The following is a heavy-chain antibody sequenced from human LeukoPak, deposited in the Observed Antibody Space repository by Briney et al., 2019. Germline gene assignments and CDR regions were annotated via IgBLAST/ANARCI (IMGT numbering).Heavy chain of an antibody. D-gene: IGHD3-22*01. CDR2: ISGSGGST. Sequence: PGESLRLSCAASGFTFSNYWMSWVRQAPGKGLEWVSAISGSGGSTYYADSVKGRFTISRDNSKNTLYLQMNSLRAEDTAVYYCAKDLSTYDSSGYYLRPFDYWGQGTLVTVSS. V-gene: IGHV3-23*01. J-gene: IGHJ4*02. CDR3: AKDLSTYDSSGYYLRPFDY. CDR1: GFTFSNYW.